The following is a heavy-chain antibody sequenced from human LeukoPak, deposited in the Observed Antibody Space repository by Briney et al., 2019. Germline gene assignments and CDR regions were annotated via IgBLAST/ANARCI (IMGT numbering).Heavy chain of an antibody. Sequence: PSEILSLTCTVSGGSMSSYYWSWIRQPPGKGLEWIGYIYDSGSTNYNPSFKSRVTISADTSKKEFSLKLTSVTAADTAVYYCAGGRGLQLPHDCGQGTLVTGSS. J-gene: IGHJ4*02. CDR2: IYDSGST. CDR3: AGGRGLQLPHD. D-gene: IGHD5-24*01. V-gene: IGHV4-59*01. CDR1: GGSMSSYY.